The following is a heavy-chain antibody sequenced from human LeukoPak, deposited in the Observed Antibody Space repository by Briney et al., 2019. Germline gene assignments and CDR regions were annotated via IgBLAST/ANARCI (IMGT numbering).Heavy chain of an antibody. J-gene: IGHJ4*02. Sequence: PSQTLSLTCTVSGGSINSGGHYWSWIRQHPGKGLEWIGNIYSSGSTYYNPSLKSRVAISVDTSKNQFSLKLSSVTAADAAVYYCARSLSFFTVAFDNWGQGTLVTVSS. CDR3: ARSLSFFTVAFDN. CDR2: IYSSGST. V-gene: IGHV4-31*03. CDR1: GGSINSGGHY. D-gene: IGHD4-23*01.